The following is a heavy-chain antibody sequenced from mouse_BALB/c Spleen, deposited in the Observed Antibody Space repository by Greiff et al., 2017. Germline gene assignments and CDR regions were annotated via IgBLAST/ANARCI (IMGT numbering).Heavy chain of an antibody. Sequence: EVQLQQSGPELVKPGASVKIPCKASGYTFTDYNMDWVKQSHGKSLEWIGDINPNNGGTIYNQKFKGKATLTVDKSSSTAYMELRSLTSEDTAVYYCARHGKGYYAMDYWGQGTSVTVSS. J-gene: IGHJ4*01. D-gene: IGHD2-1*01. CDR3: ARHGKGYYAMDY. V-gene: IGHV1-18*01. CDR2: INPNNGGT. CDR1: GYTFTDYN.